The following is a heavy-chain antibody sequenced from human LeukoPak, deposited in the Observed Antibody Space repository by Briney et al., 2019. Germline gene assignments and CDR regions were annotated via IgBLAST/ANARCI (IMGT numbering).Heavy chain of an antibody. V-gene: IGHV4-59*01. Sequence: PSETLSLTCTVSGGSITSDYWSWIRQPPGKGLEWIGYIYYSGSTNYNPSLKSRVTISVDTSKNQFSLKLSSVTAADTAVYYCARAPSGYFDYWGQGTLVTVSS. CDR2: IYYSGST. CDR1: GGSITSDY. CDR3: ARAPSGYFDY. J-gene: IGHJ4*02. D-gene: IGHD1-26*01.